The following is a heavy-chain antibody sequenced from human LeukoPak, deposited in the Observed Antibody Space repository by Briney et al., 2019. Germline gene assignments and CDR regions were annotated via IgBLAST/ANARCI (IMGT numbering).Heavy chain of an antibody. D-gene: IGHD2-21*01. CDR2: ISSSGDYT. J-gene: IGHJ6*02. CDR1: RFSFSDSY. V-gene: IGHV3-11*03. CDR3: ARGGAISFYVMDV. Sequence: PGGSLRLSCAASRFSFSDSYMSWIRQAPGKGLEWVSYISSSGDYTAYADSVQGRFTISRDNAKNSLYLQVNSLRADDTAVYYCARGGAISFYVMDVWGQGTTVTVSS.